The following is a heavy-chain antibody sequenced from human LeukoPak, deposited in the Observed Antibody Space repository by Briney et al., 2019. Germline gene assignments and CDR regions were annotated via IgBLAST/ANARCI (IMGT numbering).Heavy chain of an antibody. CDR3: VRDDGNRTGSTYFDAFDI. J-gene: IGHJ3*02. CDR2: VNRDGNEK. V-gene: IGHV3-7*03. D-gene: IGHD3-9*01. CDR1: GFTFNRYW. Sequence: GSLRLSCVASGFTFNRYWMIWVRQAPGKGLEWVANVNRDGNEKHYVDSVEGRFTISRDNAKNSLFLQMNSLRNEDTAVYYCVRDDGNRTGSTYFDAFDIWGRGTLVTVCS.